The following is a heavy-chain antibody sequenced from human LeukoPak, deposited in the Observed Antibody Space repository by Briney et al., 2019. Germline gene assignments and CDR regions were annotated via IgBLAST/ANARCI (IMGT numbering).Heavy chain of an antibody. V-gene: IGHV1-69*04. J-gene: IGHJ4*02. D-gene: IGHD3-10*01. Sequence: ASVKVSCKASGGTFSSYAISWVRQAPGQGLEWMGRIIPILGIANYAQKFQGRVTITADKSTSTAYMELSSLRSEDTAVYYCARDRGLLWFGESNFDYWGQGTLVTVSS. CDR3: ARDRGLLWFGESNFDY. CDR2: IIPILGIA. CDR1: GGTFSSYA.